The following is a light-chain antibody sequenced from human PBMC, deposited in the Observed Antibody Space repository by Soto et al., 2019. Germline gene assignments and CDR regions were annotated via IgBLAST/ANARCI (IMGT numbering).Light chain of an antibody. CDR2: DAS. V-gene: IGKV3-20*01. Sequence: GERATLSCRASQSVSNSLAWYHQRPGQAPRLLIYDASSRATGIPDRFSGSGSGTDFTLTISSLEPEDFAVYSCQHYGSSRTLGQETKVDIK. J-gene: IGKJ1*01. CDR3: QHYGSSRT. CDR1: QSVSNS.